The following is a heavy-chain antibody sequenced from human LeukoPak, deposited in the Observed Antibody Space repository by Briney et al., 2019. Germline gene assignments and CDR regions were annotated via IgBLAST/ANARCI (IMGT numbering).Heavy chain of an antibody. CDR3: ARHEYSGSYYGLSWFNP. V-gene: IGHV4-39*01. D-gene: IGHD1-26*01. CDR1: GGSISSSGYY. CDR2: IYYSGST. Sequence: PSETLSLTCTVSGGSISSSGYYWGWIRQPPGKGLEWIASIYYSGSTYYNPSLKSRVTISVDTSKNQLSLKLSSLTSADTAVYYCARHEYSGSYYGLSWFNPWGQGTLVTVSS. J-gene: IGHJ5*02.